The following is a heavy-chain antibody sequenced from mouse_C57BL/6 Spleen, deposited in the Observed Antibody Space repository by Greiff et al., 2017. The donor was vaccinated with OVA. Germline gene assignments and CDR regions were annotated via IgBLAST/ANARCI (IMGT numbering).Heavy chain of an antibody. Sequence: EVQVVESGGDLVKPGGSLKLSCAASGFTFSSYGMSWVRQTPDKRLEWVATISSGGSYTYYPDSVKGRFTISRDNAKNTLYLQMSSLKSEDTAMYYCARLWLLRMDYWGQGTSVTVSS. CDR1: GFTFSSYG. D-gene: IGHD2-3*01. J-gene: IGHJ4*01. CDR3: ARLWLLRMDY. CDR2: ISSGGSYT. V-gene: IGHV5-6*01.